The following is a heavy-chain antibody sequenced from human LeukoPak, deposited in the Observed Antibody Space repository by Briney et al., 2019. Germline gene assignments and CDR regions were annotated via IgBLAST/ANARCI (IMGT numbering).Heavy chain of an antibody. CDR3: ARARSGWYWGYYFDY. V-gene: IGHV4-34*01. D-gene: IGHD6-19*01. Sequence: GSLRLSCAASGFTFSSCWMSWVRQPPGKGLEWIGEINHSGSTNYNPSLKSRVTISVDTSKNQFSLKLSSVTAADTAVYYCARARSGWYWGYYFDYWGQGTLVTVSS. CDR1: GFTFSSCW. J-gene: IGHJ4*02. CDR2: INHSGST.